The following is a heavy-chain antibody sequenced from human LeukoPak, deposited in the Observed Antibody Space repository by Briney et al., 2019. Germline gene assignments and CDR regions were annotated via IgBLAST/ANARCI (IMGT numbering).Heavy chain of an antibody. D-gene: IGHD3-3*01. CDR2: INTDGTTT. CDR3: ASQDFWSGYHNWLDP. CDR1: GFTFSSYW. J-gene: IGHJ5*02. V-gene: IGHV3-74*01. Sequence: GGSLRLSCAASGFTFSSYWMFWVRQAPGKGLVWVSRINTDGTTTNYADSVKGRFTISRDNAKNTLYLQMNSLRAEDTAVYYCASQDFWSGYHNWLDPWGQGTLVTVSS.